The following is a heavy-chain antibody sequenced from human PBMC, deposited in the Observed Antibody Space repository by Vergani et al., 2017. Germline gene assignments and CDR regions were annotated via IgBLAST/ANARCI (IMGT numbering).Heavy chain of an antibody. J-gene: IGHJ6*03. D-gene: IGHD6-25*01. CDR1: GGSISSYY. CDR2: IYYSGST. CDR3: ARVDTQVPATSHFYYMDV. Sequence: QVQLQESGPGLVKPSETLSLTCTVSGGSISSYYWSWIRQPPGKGLEWIGYIYYSGSTNYNPSLKSRVTISVDTSQNQFSLKLRSVTAADTAVYYCARVDTQVPATSHFYYMDVWGKGTTVVVSS. V-gene: IGHV4-59*12.